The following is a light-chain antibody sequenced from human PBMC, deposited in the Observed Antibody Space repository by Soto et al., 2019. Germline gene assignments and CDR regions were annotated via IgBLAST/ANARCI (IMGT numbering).Light chain of an antibody. J-gene: IGKJ1*01. Sequence: EIVLTQSPGTLSLSPGERATLSCRASKSVSSNYLAWYQQIPGQPPRLLISDASSRATGIPDRFSGTGSGTDFTLTISRLEPEDFALYYCHQYGSSRWTFVQGTKVEIK. CDR1: KSVSSNY. CDR2: DAS. V-gene: IGKV3-20*01. CDR3: HQYGSSRWT.